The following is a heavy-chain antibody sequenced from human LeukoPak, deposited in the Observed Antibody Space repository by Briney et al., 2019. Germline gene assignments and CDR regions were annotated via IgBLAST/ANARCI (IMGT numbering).Heavy chain of an antibody. CDR1: GFTFSSYS. Sequence: GGSLRLSCAASGFTFSSYSMNWVRQAPGKGLEWVSSISSSSSYIYYADSVKGRFTISRDNAKNSLYLQMNSLRAEDTAVYYCAREGEDIVVVPAAMAPSWFDPWGQGTLVTVSS. J-gene: IGHJ5*02. CDR3: AREGEDIVVVPAAMAPSWFDP. CDR2: ISSSSSYI. D-gene: IGHD2-2*01. V-gene: IGHV3-21*01.